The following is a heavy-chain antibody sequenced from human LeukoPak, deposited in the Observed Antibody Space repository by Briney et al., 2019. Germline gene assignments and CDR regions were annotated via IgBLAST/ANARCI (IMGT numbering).Heavy chain of an antibody. CDR2: IWYDGSNK. J-gene: IGHJ4*02. CDR3: AVGSGWLDY. CDR1: GFTFSSYV. D-gene: IGHD6-19*01. V-gene: IGHV3-30*02. Sequence: GGSLRLSCAASGFTFSSYVMHWVRQAPGKRLEWVAVIWYDGSNKYYADSVKGRFTISRDNSKNTLYLQMNSLRAEDTAVYYCAVGSGWLDYWGQGTLVTVSS.